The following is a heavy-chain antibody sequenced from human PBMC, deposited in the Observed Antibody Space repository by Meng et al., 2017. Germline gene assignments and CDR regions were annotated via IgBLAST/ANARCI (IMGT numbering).Heavy chain of an antibody. CDR1: GGSFSGYY. D-gene: IGHD5-18*01. Sequence: QVQLKQWCAGLLKPTQTLSLTCTVFGGSFSGYYWSWIRQRPGKGLEWIGEINHSGSTNYNPSLKSRVTISVDTSKNQFSLKLSSVAAADTAVYYCASSGYSYGYRFDYWGQGTLVTVFS. CDR2: INHSGST. CDR3: ASSGYSYGYRFDY. J-gene: IGHJ4*02. V-gene: IGHV4-34*01.